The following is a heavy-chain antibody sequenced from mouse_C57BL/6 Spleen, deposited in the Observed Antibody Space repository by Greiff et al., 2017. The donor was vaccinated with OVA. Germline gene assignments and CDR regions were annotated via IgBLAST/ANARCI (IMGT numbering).Heavy chain of an antibody. CDR1: GYTFTSYW. CDR3: ARVSTTVVGDY. CDR2: IDPSDSYT. D-gene: IGHD1-1*01. J-gene: IGHJ2*01. Sequence: QLQQPGAELVMPGASVKLSCKASGYTFTSYWMHWVKQRPGQGLEWIGEIDPSDSYTNYNQKFKGKSTLTVDKSSSTAYMQLSSLTSEDSAVYYCARVSTTVVGDYWGQGTTLTVSS. V-gene: IGHV1-69*01.